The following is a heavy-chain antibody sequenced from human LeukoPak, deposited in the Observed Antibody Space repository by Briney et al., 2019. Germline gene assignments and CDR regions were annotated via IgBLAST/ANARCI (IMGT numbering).Heavy chain of an antibody. V-gene: IGHV3-9*01. CDR1: GFTFDDYA. CDR2: ISLNSGII. CDR3: AKCDNYDILTGHFDY. D-gene: IGHD3-9*01. Sequence: GRSLRLSCAASGFTFDDYAMHWVRQAPGKGLEWVSGISLNSGIIGYADSVKGRFTISRDNAKNSLYLQMNSLRAEDTALYYCAKCDNYDILTGHFDYWGQGTLVTVSS. J-gene: IGHJ4*02.